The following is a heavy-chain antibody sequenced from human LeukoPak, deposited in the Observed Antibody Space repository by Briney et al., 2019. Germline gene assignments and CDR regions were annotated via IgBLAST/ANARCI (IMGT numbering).Heavy chain of an antibody. Sequence: ASVKVSCKAPGGTFSSYAISWVRQAPGQGLEWMGRIIPIFGTANYAQKFQGRVTITTDESTSTAYMELSSLRSEDTAVYYCARAGYSYAQDAFDIWGQGTMVTVSS. CDR2: IIPIFGTA. J-gene: IGHJ3*02. CDR3: ARAGYSYAQDAFDI. CDR1: GGTFSSYA. V-gene: IGHV1-69*05. D-gene: IGHD5-18*01.